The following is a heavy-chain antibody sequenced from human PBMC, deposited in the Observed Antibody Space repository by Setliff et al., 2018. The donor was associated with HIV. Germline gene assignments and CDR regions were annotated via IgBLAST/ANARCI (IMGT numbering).Heavy chain of an antibody. Sequence: GGSLRLSCVASGFTFGNCAMNWVRQAPGKGLEWVSVIYSGGTTFYADSVKGRFNISRDNSKNTLYLQMNSLRAEDTAVYYCAKSSIAARPVYYYHALDVWGQGTTVTVSS. CDR3: AKSSIAARPVYYYHALDV. CDR1: GFTFGNCA. CDR2: IYSGGTT. J-gene: IGHJ6*02. V-gene: IGHV3-23*03. D-gene: IGHD6-6*01.